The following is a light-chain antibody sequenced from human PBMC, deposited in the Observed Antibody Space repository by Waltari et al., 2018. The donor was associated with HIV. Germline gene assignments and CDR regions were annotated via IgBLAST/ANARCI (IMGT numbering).Light chain of an antibody. CDR3: CYAAKAGRA. J-gene: IGLJ2*01. CDR2: EIT. Sequence: QSALTQPPSVSGSPGQSVTISCIGINNDVGTYNHVSWYQQHPGKAPKLIIYEITKRPWVVYNCFSGTKAGNAASLTTAGLEEDDEADYYCCYAAKAGRAFGGGTKLTVL. V-gene: IGLV2-23*02. CDR1: NNDVGTYNH.